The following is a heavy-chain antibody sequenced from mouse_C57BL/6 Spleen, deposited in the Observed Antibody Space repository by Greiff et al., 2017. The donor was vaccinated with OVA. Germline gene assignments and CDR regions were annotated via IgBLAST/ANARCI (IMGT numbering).Heavy chain of an antibody. V-gene: IGHV1-50*01. CDR1: GYTFTSYW. J-gene: IGHJ2*01. CDR2: IDPSDSYT. Sequence: QVQLQQSGAELVKPGASVKLSCKASGYTFTSYWMQWVKQRPGQGLEWIGEIDPSDSYTNYNQKFKGKATLTVDTSSSTAYMQLSSLTSEDSAVYYCARANWESSYYFDYWGQGTTLTVSS. D-gene: IGHD4-1*01. CDR3: ARANWESSYYFDY.